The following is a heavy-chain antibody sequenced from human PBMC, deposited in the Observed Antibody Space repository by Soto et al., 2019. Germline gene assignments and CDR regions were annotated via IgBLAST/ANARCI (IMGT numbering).Heavy chain of an antibody. Sequence: GGSLRLSCAASGFTFSSYGMHWVRQAPGKGLEWVAVISYDGSNKYYADSVKGRFTISRDNSKNTLYLQMNSLRAEDTAVYYCAKVHMVRGPDYYYGMDVWGQGTTVTVSS. CDR3: AKVHMVRGPDYYYGMDV. V-gene: IGHV3-30*18. CDR1: GFTFSSYG. CDR2: ISYDGSNK. J-gene: IGHJ6*02. D-gene: IGHD3-10*01.